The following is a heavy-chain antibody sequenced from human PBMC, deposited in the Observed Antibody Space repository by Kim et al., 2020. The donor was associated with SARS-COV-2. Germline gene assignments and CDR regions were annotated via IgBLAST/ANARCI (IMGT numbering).Heavy chain of an antibody. J-gene: IGHJ4*02. V-gene: IGHV3-7*01. CDR2: SET. D-gene: IGHD5-18*01. CDR3: ARYNFGYTY. Sequence: SETYYVDSVKGRFTISRDNAKNSLYLQMNSLRAEDTAVYYCARYNFGYTYWGQGTLVTVSS.